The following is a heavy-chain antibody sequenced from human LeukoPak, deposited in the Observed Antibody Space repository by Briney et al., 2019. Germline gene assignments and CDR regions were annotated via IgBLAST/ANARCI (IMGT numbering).Heavy chain of an antibody. CDR3: ARDREQWLAFDY. CDR1: GFAFSTYW. J-gene: IGHJ4*02. D-gene: IGHD6-19*01. CDR2: IKSDGSST. V-gene: IGHV3-74*01. Sequence: PGGSLRLSCAASGFAFSTYWMHWVRQAPGKGLVWVSRIKSDGSSTSYAGSVKGRFTISRDNAKNTLYLQMNSLRAEDTAVYYCARDREQWLAFDYWGQGTLVTVSS.